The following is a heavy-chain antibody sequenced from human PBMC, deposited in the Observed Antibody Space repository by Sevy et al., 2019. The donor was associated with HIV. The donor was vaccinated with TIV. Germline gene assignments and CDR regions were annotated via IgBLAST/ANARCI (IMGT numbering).Heavy chain of an antibody. CDR2: ISYDGSNK. V-gene: IGHV3-30-3*01. CDR1: GFTFSSYA. CDR3: ARDRVGSGRPDAFDI. J-gene: IGHJ3*02. Sequence: GGSLRLSCAASGFTFSSYAMHWVRQAPGKGLEWVAVISYDGSNKYYADSVKGRFTISRDNSKNTLYLQMNSLRAEDTAVYYCARDRVGSGRPDAFDIWGQGTMVTVSS. D-gene: IGHD3-10*01.